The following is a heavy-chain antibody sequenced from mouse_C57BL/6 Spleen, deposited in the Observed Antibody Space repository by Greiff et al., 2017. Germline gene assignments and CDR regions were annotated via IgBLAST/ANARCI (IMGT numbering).Heavy chain of an antibody. CDR3: ARISPYYYGSSLMDY. Sequence: VQRVESGPGLVQPSQSLSITCTVSGFSLTSYGVHWVRQSPGKGLEWLGVIWSGGSTDSNAAFISRLIISKDNSKSKVFFKMNSLQADDAAINYCARISPYYYGSSLMDYWGQGTSVTVSS. CDR1: GFSLTSYG. D-gene: IGHD1-1*01. CDR2: IWSGGST. V-gene: IGHV2-2*01. J-gene: IGHJ4*01.